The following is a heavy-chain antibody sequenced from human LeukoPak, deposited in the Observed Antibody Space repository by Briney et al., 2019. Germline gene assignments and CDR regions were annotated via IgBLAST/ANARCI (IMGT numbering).Heavy chain of an antibody. CDR2: IWYDGSNK. CDR3: ARGRGHPYDAFDI. Sequence: SGGSLRLSCAASGFTFSSYGMHWVRQAPGKGLEWVAVIWYDGSNKYYADSVKGRFTISRDNSKNTLYLQMNSLRAEDTAVYYCARGRGHPYDAFDIWGQGTMVTVSS. CDR1: GFTFSSYG. V-gene: IGHV3-33*01. J-gene: IGHJ3*02.